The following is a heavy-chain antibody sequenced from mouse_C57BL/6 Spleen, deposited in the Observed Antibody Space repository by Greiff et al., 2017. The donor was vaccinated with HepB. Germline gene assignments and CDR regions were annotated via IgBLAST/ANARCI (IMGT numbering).Heavy chain of an antibody. CDR1: GYSITSGYY. V-gene: IGHV3-6*01. Sequence: EVKLVESGPGLVKPSQSLSLTCSVTGYSITSGYYWNWIRQFPGNKLEWMGYISYDGSNNYNPSLKNRISITRDTSKNQFFLKLNSVTTEDTATYYCARDTHYDYDGGYYAMDYWGQGTSVTVSS. CDR3: ARDTHYDYDGGYYAMDY. D-gene: IGHD2-4*01. CDR2: ISYDGSN. J-gene: IGHJ4*01.